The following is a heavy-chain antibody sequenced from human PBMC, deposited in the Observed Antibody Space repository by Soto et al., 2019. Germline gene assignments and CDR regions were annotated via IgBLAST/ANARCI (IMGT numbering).Heavy chain of an antibody. CDR1: GYTFTSYD. V-gene: IGHV1-8*01. D-gene: IGHD6-19*01. J-gene: IGHJ6*02. Sequence: GALVKVSCKASGYTFTSYDINWVRQATGQGLEWMGWMNPNSGNTGYAQKFQGRVTMTRNTSISTAYMELSSLRSEDTAVYYCARVHSSGWYLSYYYYGMDVWGQGTTVTVSS. CDR2: MNPNSGNT. CDR3: ARVHSSGWYLSYYYYGMDV.